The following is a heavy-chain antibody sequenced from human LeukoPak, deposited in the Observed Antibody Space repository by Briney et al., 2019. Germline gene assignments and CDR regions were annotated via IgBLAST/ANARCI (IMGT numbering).Heavy chain of an antibody. D-gene: IGHD5-24*01. CDR3: ARSRGWLQSHPLGY. CDR2: IYYSGST. V-gene: IGHV4-59*12. Sequence: SETLSLTCTVSGGSINSYYWSWIRQPPGKGLEWIGYIYYSGSTNYNPSLKSRVTISVDTSKNQFSLKLSSVTAADTAVYYCARSRGWLQSHPLGYWGQGTLVTVSS. CDR1: GGSINSYY. J-gene: IGHJ4*02.